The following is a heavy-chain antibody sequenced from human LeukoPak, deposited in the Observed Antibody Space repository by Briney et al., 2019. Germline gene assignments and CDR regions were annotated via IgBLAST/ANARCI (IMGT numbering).Heavy chain of an antibody. CDR1: GGSISSYY. CDR3: ARVGSDYYGSGSYFLFDY. Sequence: SETLSLTCTVSGGSISSYYWSWIRQPPGKGLEWIGYIYYSGSTNYNPSLKSRVTISVDTSKNQFSLKLSSVTAADTAVYYCARVGSDYYGSGSYFLFDYWGQGTLVTVSS. J-gene: IGHJ4*02. CDR2: IYYSGST. V-gene: IGHV4-59*01. D-gene: IGHD3-10*01.